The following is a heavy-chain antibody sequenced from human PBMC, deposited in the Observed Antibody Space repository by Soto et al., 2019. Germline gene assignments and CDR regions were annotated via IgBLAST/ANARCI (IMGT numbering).Heavy chain of an antibody. D-gene: IGHD3-10*01. J-gene: IGHJ6*02. CDR3: ARQGFGPLHGLVDV. CDR2: VHHSWGS. V-gene: IGHV4-59*08. CDR1: GGSISSYY. Sequence: QVQLQESGPGLVKPSETLSLSCTVSGGSISSYYWSWFRQSPGKRMEWIGYVHHSWGSSYNPSLQSRVAISLDTSTSQVSLKVTSVTATDTAVYYCARQGFGPLHGLVDVWGQGTTVTVSS.